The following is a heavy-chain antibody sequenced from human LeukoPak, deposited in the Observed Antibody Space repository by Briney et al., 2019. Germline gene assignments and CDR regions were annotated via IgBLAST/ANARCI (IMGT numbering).Heavy chain of an antibody. D-gene: IGHD3-10*01. Sequence: GGSLRLSCAGSGFTFSSYEMNWVRQAPGKGLEWVSYISSSGSTIYYADSVKGRFTISRDNAKNPLYLQMNSLRAADTAVYYCARAPSIFGGDFGYWGQGTLVTVSS. CDR3: ARAPSIFGGDFGY. J-gene: IGHJ4*02. CDR1: GFTFSSYE. V-gene: IGHV3-48*03. CDR2: ISSSGSTI.